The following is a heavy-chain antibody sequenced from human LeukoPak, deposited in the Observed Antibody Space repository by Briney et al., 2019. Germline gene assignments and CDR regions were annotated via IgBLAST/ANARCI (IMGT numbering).Heavy chain of an antibody. D-gene: IGHD3-16*01. CDR3: AKVKSFGYWFFDL. V-gene: IGHV5-51*01. CDR2: IYIGDSDP. J-gene: IGHJ2*01. CDR1: GYDFSTSW. Sequence: GESRKISCQGSGYDFSTSWIAWVRQAPGKGLEWVGSIYIGDSDPRYSPSFQGHVTMSADKSVNTASLQWNSLQGSDTGVYFCAKVKSFGYWFFDLWGRGTLVAVSS.